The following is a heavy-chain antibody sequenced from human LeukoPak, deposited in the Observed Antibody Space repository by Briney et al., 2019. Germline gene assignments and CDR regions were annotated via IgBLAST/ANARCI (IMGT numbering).Heavy chain of an antibody. Sequence: PSETLSLTCAVSGGSISSSNWWSWVRQPPGKGLEWIGEIYHSGSTNYNPSLKSRVTISVGKSKNQFSLKLSSVTAADTAVYYCAKHSSSWPFDPWGQGTLVTVSS. V-gene: IGHV4-4*02. CDR1: GGSISSSNW. CDR2: IYHSGST. CDR3: AKHSSSWPFDP. D-gene: IGHD6-13*01. J-gene: IGHJ5*02.